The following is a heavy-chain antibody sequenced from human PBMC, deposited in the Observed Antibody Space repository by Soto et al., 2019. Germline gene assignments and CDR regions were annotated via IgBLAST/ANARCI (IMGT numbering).Heavy chain of an antibody. D-gene: IGHD2-2*01. CDR1: GFTFTYYS. CDR3: ADPVPAATHYDYYDMYV. Sequence: EVQLLESGGGLVQPGGSLRLSCVASGFTFTYYSMSWVRQAPGKGLVWVSHISGSGDATYYADSLKGRFTTSREKFKNSLYVQMNSLRADDTAVYYCADPVPAATHYDYYDMYVWGQGPTVTVSS. J-gene: IGHJ6*02. V-gene: IGHV3-23*01. CDR2: ISGSGDAT.